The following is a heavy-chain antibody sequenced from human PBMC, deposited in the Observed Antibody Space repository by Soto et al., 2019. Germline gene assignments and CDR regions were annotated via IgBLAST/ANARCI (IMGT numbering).Heavy chain of an antibody. CDR2: ISIDGSRT. J-gene: IGHJ2*01. CDR3: AKEPVGPDWYFDL. Sequence: PGGSLRLSCSGSGFIFSIYAIHWVRQAPGKGLEYVSFISIDGSRTHYADSVKGRFTVSRDNSKNTLYLQMNSLRAEDTAVYNCAKEPVGPDWYFDLWGRGTLVTVSS. V-gene: IGHV3-64*04. CDR1: GFIFSIYA.